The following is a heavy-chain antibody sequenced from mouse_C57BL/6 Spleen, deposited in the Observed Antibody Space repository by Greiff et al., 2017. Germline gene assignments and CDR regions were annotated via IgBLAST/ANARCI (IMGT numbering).Heavy chain of an antibody. CDR2: IDPETGGT. Sequence: VQLQQSGAELVRPGASVTLSCKASGYTFTDYEMHWVKQTPVHGLEWIGAIDPETGGTAYNQKFKGKAILTVDKSSSTAYMELRSLTSEDSAVYYCTNWALDYWGQGTTLTVSS. J-gene: IGHJ2*01. D-gene: IGHD4-1*01. CDR3: TNWALDY. CDR1: GYTFTDYE. V-gene: IGHV1-15*01.